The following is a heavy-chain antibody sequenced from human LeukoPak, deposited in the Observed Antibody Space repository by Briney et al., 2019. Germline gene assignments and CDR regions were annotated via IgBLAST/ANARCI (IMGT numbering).Heavy chain of an antibody. V-gene: IGHV1-8*01. CDR1: GYTFTSHD. D-gene: IGHD3-9*01. J-gene: IGHJ6*02. CDR2: MNPNSGNT. CDR3: ARDYDILTGYNYYYYGMDV. Sequence: ASVKVSCKASGYTFTSHDINWVRQATGQGLEWMGWMNPNSGNTGYAQKFQGRVTMTRNTSVSTAYMELSSLRSEDTAVYYCARDYDILTGYNYYYYGMDVWGQGTTVTVSS.